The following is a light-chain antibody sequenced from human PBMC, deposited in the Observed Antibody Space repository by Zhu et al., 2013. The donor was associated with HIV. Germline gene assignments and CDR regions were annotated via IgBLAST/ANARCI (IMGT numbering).Light chain of an antibody. Sequence: QPVLTQSSSASASLGSSVKLTCTLSSGHSSYIIAWHQQQPGKAPRYLMKLEGSGSYNKGSGVPDRFSGSSSVADRYLTISNLQSEDEADYYCETWDSNTRMFGGGTKLTVL. CDR3: ETWDSNTRM. J-gene: IGLJ3*02. V-gene: IGLV4-60*03. CDR1: SGHSSYI. CDR2: LEGSGSY.